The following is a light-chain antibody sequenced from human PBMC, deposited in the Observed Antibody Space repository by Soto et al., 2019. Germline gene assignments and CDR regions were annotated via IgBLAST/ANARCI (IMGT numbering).Light chain of an antibody. CDR2: ATS. J-gene: IGKJ3*01. V-gene: IGKV1-39*01. CDR3: QQSYSTLT. Sequence: DIQMTQSPSSLSASVGDRVTITCRASQSLSTYLNWYQQKPGKAPKLLIYATSSLQSGVPSRFSGSGSGTDFTLTSSSLQPEAFATYYCQQSYSTLTFGPGTKVDIQ. CDR1: QSLSTY.